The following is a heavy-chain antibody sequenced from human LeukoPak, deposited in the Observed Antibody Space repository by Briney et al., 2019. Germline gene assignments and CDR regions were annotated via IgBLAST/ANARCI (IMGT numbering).Heavy chain of an antibody. CDR3: ARETYYDFWSGYSAPFDY. CDR2: IKQDGSEK. CDR1: GFTFSSYW. D-gene: IGHD3-3*01. J-gene: IGHJ4*02. V-gene: IGHV3-7*01. Sequence: GGSLRLSCAASGFTFSSYWMSWVRQAPGKGLEWVANIKQDGSEKYYVDSVKGRFTISRDNAKNSLYLQMNSLRAEDTAVYYCARETYYDFWSGYSAPFDYWGQGTLVTVSS.